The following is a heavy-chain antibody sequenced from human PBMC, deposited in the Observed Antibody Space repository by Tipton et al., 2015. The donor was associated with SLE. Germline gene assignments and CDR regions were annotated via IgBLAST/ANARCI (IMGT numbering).Heavy chain of an antibody. J-gene: IGHJ4*02. V-gene: IGHV4-59*05. CDR2: IYYSGST. CDR1: GGSFSSHY. D-gene: IGHD6-25*01. Sequence: TLSLTCTVSGGSFSSHYWSWIRQPPGKGLEWIGSIYYSGSTYYNPSLKSRVTISVDTSKNQFSLKLSSVTAADTAVYYCARNSGGVGFDYWGQGTLVTVSS. CDR3: ARNSGGVGFDY.